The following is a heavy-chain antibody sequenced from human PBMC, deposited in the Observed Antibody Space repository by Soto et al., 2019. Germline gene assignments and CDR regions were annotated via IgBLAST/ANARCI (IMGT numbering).Heavy chain of an antibody. J-gene: IGHJ3*02. D-gene: IGHD3-10*01. CDR1: GGSISSSNW. CDR3: ASRSLLWFGEGDAFDI. Sequence: QVQLQESGPGLVKPSGTLSLTCAVSGGSISSSNWWSWVRQPPGKGLEWIGEIYHSGSTNYNPSLKSRVNISXXKXKXXFSLKLSSVTAADTAVYYCASRSLLWFGEGDAFDIWGQGTMVTVSS. CDR2: IYHSGST. V-gene: IGHV4-4*02.